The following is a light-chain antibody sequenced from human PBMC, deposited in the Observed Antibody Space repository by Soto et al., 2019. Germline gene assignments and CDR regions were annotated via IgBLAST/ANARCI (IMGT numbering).Light chain of an antibody. CDR3: KKYNNWPIN. J-gene: IGKJ5*01. Sequence: VLTQAPDARSLPPGERATRSFMASQSISSYLAWYKQKHGQAPRLLIYDASSRATGIQARFSGSGSGTEFTITIRSLQSEDFEVYCCKKYNNWPINFGPGQQLE. CDR2: DAS. V-gene: IGKV3D-15*01. CDR1: QSISSY.